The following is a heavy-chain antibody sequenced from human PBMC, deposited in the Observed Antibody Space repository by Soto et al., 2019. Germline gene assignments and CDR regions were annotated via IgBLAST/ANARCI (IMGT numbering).Heavy chain of an antibody. CDR3: TKEGYYYDSSGWFDY. CDR1: GFTFSSYG. J-gene: IGHJ4*02. Sequence: GGSLILSCAASGFTFSSYGMHWVRQAPGKGLEWVAVISYDGSNKYYADSVKGRFTISRDNSKNTLYLQMNSLRAEDTAVYYCTKEGYYYDSSGWFDYWGQGTLVTVSS. CDR2: ISYDGSNK. V-gene: IGHV3-30*18. D-gene: IGHD3-22*01.